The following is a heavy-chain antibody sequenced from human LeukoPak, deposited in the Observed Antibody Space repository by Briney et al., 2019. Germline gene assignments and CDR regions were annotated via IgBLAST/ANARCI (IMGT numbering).Heavy chain of an antibody. CDR2: IRYDGSNK. Sequence: PGGSLRLSCAASGFTFSSYGMHWVRQAPGKGLEWVAFIRYDGSNKYYADSVKGRFTISRDNSKNTLYLQMNSLRAEDTAVYYCARDRDLDSSSCSDAFDIWGQGTMVTVSS. D-gene: IGHD6-13*01. J-gene: IGHJ3*02. V-gene: IGHV3-30*02. CDR3: ARDRDLDSSSCSDAFDI. CDR1: GFTFSSYG.